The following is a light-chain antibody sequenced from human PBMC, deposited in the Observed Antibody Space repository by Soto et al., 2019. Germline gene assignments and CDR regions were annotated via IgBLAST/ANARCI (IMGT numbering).Light chain of an antibody. J-gene: IGLJ1*01. CDR2: EVS. V-gene: IGLV2-14*01. CDR1: SSDVGGYKY. Sequence: QSALTQPASVSGSPGQSITVSCTGTSSDVGGYKYVSWFQQHPGKAPKLMIYEVSNRPSGVSNRFSGSKSGNTASLTISWLRPEDEADYYCSSYTSINTYVFGTGTKLTVL. CDR3: SSYTSINTYV.